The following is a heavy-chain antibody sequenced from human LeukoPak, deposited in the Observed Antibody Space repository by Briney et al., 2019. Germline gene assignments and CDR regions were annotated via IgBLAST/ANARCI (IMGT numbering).Heavy chain of an antibody. V-gene: IGHV1-18*01. CDR1: GGTFSSYG. CDR2: ISAYNGNT. Sequence: ASVKVSCKASGGTFSSYGISWVRQAPGQGLEWMGWISAYNGNTNCAQKLQGRVTMTTDTSTSTAYMELRSLRSDDTAVYYCARAGYYDFWSGGRYYYYGMDVWGQGTTVTVSS. D-gene: IGHD3-3*01. J-gene: IGHJ6*02. CDR3: ARAGYYDFWSGGRYYYYGMDV.